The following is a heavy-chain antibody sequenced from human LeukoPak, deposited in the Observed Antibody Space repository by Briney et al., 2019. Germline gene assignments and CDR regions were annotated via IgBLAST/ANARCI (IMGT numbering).Heavy chain of an antibody. J-gene: IGHJ6*03. Sequence: PSETLSPTCVVSGYSITSGYYWGWIRQSPEKGLEWIAVIYHSGSTYYNPSLKSRVTISVDTPKNQFSLKLSSVTAADTAVYYCARARGHVAMPTAPPNYYMDVWVKGTTVTVSS. CDR1: GYSITSGYY. V-gene: IGHV4-38-2*01. D-gene: IGHD2-2*01. CDR2: IYHSGST. CDR3: ARARGHVAMPTAPPNYYMDV.